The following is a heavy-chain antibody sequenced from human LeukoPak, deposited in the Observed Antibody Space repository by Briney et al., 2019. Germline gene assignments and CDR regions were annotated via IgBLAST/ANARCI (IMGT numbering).Heavy chain of an antibody. J-gene: IGHJ4*02. D-gene: IGHD5-12*01. CDR3: ARESGDGYNLDY. CDR2: IYYSGST. V-gene: IGHV4-59*01. Sequence: SETLSLTCTVSGGSISSYYWSWIRQPAGKGLEWIGYIYYSGSTNYNPSLKSRVTISVDTSKNQFSLKLSSVTAADTAVYYCARESGDGYNLDYWGQGTLVTVSS. CDR1: GGSISSYY.